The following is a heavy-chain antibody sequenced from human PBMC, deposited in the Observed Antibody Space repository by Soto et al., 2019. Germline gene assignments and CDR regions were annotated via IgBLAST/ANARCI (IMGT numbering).Heavy chain of an antibody. CDR3: ARGGSYYVSSGYYDGMDV. D-gene: IGHD3-22*01. Sequence: GGSLRLSCAASGFTFSSYWMDWVRQAPGKGLVWVSRINSDGRSTSYADSVKGRSTISRDNAKNTLYLQMNSLRAEDTAVYFCARGGSYYVSSGYYDGMDVWGQGTTVTVSS. CDR1: GFTFSSYW. J-gene: IGHJ6*02. V-gene: IGHV3-74*01. CDR2: INSDGRST.